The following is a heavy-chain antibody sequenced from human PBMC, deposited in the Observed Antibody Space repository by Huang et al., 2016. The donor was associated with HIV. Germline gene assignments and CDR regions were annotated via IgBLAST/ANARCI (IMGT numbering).Heavy chain of an antibody. V-gene: IGHV2-26*01. J-gene: IGHJ4*02. D-gene: IGHD5-12*01. Sequence: QVTLKESGPVVVKPTETLTLTCTVSGFSLTNARMGVSWIRQPPGKALEWLAHIFSTDEKSYTTSLKRQLTISKDISKSQVVRTVTNMDPVDTATYYCARLGYSKRYFDFWGQGILVTVSS. CDR1: GFSLTNARMG. CDR3: ARLGYSKRYFDF. CDR2: IFSTDEK.